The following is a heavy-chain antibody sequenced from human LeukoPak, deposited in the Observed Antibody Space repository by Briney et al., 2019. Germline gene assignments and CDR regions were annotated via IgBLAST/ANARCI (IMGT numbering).Heavy chain of an antibody. V-gene: IGHV4-39*01. Sequence: PSXTLSLTCSVSGGSINSSSYYWGWIRQPQGKGLEWIGSICYSGSTYYNPSLKSRFTISVETSKNQFSLKLSSVTAADTAVYYCASSYYYDSSGYYPWGQGTLVTVSS. CDR3: ASSYYYDSSGYYP. CDR1: GGSINSSSYY. J-gene: IGHJ4*02. CDR2: ICYSGST. D-gene: IGHD3-22*01.